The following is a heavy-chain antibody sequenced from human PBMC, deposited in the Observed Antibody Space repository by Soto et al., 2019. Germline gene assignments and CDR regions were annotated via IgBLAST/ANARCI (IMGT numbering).Heavy chain of an antibody. CDR1: GFTFSSYA. V-gene: IGHV3-30-3*01. CDR3: ARDGGYEGDYYYYGMDV. CDR2: ISYDGSNK. D-gene: IGHD5-12*01. Sequence: TGGSLRLSCAASGFTFSSYAMHWVRQAPGKGLEWVAVISYDGSNKYYADSVKGRFTISRDNSKNTLYLQMNSLRAEDTAVYYCARDGGYEGDYYYYGMDVWGQGTTVTVSS. J-gene: IGHJ6*02.